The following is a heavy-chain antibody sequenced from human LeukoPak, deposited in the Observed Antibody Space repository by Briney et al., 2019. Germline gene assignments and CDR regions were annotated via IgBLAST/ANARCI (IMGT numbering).Heavy chain of an antibody. CDR3: ARTTYYYDSSGYGFGY. Sequence: PSGTLSLTCAVYGGSFSGYYWSWIRQPPGKGREWIGEINHSGSTNYNPSLKSRVTISVDTSKKQFSLKLSSVTAADTAVYYCARTTYYYDSSGYGFGYWGQGTLVTVSS. J-gene: IGHJ4*02. V-gene: IGHV4-34*01. CDR1: GGSFSGYY. CDR2: INHSGST. D-gene: IGHD3-22*01.